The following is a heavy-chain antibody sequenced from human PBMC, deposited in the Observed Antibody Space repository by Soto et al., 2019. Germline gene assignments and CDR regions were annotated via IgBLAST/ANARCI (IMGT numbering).Heavy chain of an antibody. V-gene: IGHV4-31*03. CDR2: IYYTGST. J-gene: IGHJ4*02. CDR1: GASIRSGGYY. Sequence: SETLSLTCSVSGASIRSGGYYWSWLRQSPGKGLEWIGHIYYTGSTFYSPSLKSRLTISLDTSKNQFSLDLRSVTAADTATYYCARIEMASIKWGRGTLVTVSS. CDR3: ARIEMASIK.